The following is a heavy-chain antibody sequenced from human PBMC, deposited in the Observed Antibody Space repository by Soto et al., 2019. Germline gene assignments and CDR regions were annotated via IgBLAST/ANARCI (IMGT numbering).Heavy chain of an antibody. CDR3: ASNAFDY. V-gene: IGHV1-3*04. J-gene: IGHJ4*02. Sequence: QVQFLQSGAEVKKPGASVRVSCKTSGYIFTDYPIHWVRQAPGRGLEWVAWINTANGTTRYSPKLQGRVSLTTDTSASTAYMQLIGLRSDDTAVYYCASNAFDYWGPGTIVAVS. CDR2: INTANGTT. D-gene: IGHD2-8*01. CDR1: GYIFTDYP.